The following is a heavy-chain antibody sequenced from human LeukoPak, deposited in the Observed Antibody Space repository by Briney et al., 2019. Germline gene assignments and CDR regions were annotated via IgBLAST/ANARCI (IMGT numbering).Heavy chain of an antibody. Sequence: QPGGPLRLSCAASGFTFSSHWMSWVRQAPGKGLEWVANIKQDGSEKYYVDSVKGRFTISRDNAKNSLYLQMNSLRAEDTAVYYCASMIAAAGGRWGQGTLVTVSS. D-gene: IGHD6-13*01. CDR1: GFTFSSHW. CDR2: IKQDGSEK. J-gene: IGHJ4*02. CDR3: ASMIAAAGGR. V-gene: IGHV3-7*01.